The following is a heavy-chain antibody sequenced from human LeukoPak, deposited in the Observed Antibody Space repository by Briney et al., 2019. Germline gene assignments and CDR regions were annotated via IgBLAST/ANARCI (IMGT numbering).Heavy chain of an antibody. J-gene: IGHJ4*02. CDR2: IIPIFGTA. V-gene: IGHV1-69*05. D-gene: IGHD3-22*01. Sequence: SVKVSCKASGGTFRSYAISWVRQAPGQGLEWMGRIIPIFGTANYAQKFQGRVTITTDESTSTAYMELSSLRSEDTAVYYCAMTGYYYDSSGQGYFDYWGQGTLVTVSS. CDR1: GGTFRSYA. CDR3: AMTGYYYDSSGQGYFDY.